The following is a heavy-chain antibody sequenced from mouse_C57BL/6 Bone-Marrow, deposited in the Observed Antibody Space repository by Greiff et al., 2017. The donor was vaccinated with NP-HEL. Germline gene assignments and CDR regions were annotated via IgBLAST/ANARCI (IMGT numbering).Heavy chain of an antibody. J-gene: IGHJ3*01. Sequence: VQLQQSGAELVRPGTSVKVSCKASGYAFTNYLIEWVKQRPGQGLEWIGVINPGSGGTNYNEKFKGQATLTADKSSSIAYMQLSSLTSEDSAVYCCARWSCYYGSRSYGGQGTLVTVSA. CDR3: ARWSCYYGSRSY. CDR2: INPGSGGT. CDR1: GYAFTNYL. V-gene: IGHV1-54*01. D-gene: IGHD1-1*01.